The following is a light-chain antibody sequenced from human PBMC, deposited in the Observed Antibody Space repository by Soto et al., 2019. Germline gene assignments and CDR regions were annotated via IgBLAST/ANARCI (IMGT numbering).Light chain of an antibody. Sequence: EIVMTQSPATPSVSPGERATLSCRASQSVSSNLAWYQQKPGQAPRLLIYGASTRATGIPARFSGSGSGTEFTLTISSLQSEDLAVYYCQQYNNWPSWTFGQGTKVEIK. CDR2: GAS. CDR1: QSVSSN. J-gene: IGKJ1*01. V-gene: IGKV3-15*01. CDR3: QQYNNWPSWT.